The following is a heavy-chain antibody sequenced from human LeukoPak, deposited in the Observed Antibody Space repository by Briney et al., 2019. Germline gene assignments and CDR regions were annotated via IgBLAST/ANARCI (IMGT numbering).Heavy chain of an antibody. V-gene: IGHV3-30*02. Sequence: PGGSLRLSCAASGFTFSSYGMHWVRQAPGKGLEWVAFIRYDGSNKYYADSVKGRFTISRDNSKNTLYLQMNSLRAEDTAVYYCAKDFGSSWHAGIDYWGQGTLVTVSS. CDR1: GFTFSSYG. CDR3: AKDFGSSWHAGIDY. D-gene: IGHD6-13*01. J-gene: IGHJ4*02. CDR2: IRYDGSNK.